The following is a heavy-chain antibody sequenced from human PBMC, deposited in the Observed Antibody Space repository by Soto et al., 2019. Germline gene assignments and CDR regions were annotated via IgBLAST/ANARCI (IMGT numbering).Heavy chain of an antibody. D-gene: IGHD3-3*01. CDR1: GFTFSSYA. CDR2: ISGSGGST. CDR3: ANLGGRYDFWSGSGMDV. Sequence: GGSLRLSCAASGFTFSSYAMSWVRQAPGKGLEWVSAISGSGGSTYYADSVKGRFTISRDNSKNTLYLQMNSLRAEDTAVYYCANLGGRYDFWSGSGMDVWGQGTTVTVSS. J-gene: IGHJ6*02. V-gene: IGHV3-23*01.